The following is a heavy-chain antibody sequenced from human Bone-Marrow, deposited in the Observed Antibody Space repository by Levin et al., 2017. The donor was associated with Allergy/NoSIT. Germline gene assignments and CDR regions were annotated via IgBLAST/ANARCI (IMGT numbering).Heavy chain of an antibody. CDR3: ARDYVVGVGKVGYFDY. CDR2: IAYDGTNI. Sequence: PGGSLRLSCAASGFTFRDCAMHWVRQAPGKGLEWVAIIAYDGTNIHYADSVKGRFTISRDNSGNTLYLQMNSLTTDDTAVYYCARDYVVGVGKVGYFDYWGRGTLVTVSS. V-gene: IGHV3-30-3*01. D-gene: IGHD1-26*01. CDR1: GFTFRDCA. J-gene: IGHJ4*02.